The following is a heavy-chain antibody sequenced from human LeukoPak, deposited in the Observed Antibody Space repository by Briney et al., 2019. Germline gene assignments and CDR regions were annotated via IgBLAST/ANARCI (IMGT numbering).Heavy chain of an antibody. J-gene: IGHJ4*02. CDR1: GGSISSGDYY. D-gene: IGHD1-26*01. CDR3: ARDGEGATRGVFDY. Sequence: SETLSLTCTVSGGSISSGDYYWSWIRQPPGKGLEWIGYIYYSGTTYYNPSLKSRLTISVDTSKNQFSLKVSSVTAADTAVYYCARDGEGATRGVFDYWGQGTLVTVSS. CDR2: IYYSGTT. V-gene: IGHV4-30-4*01.